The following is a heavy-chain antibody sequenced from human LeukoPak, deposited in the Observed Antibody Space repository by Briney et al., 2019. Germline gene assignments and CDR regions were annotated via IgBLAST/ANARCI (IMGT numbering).Heavy chain of an antibody. D-gene: IGHD4-17*01. CDR1: GYTLTELS. CDR2: FDLEDGET. J-gene: IGHJ4*02. V-gene: IGHV1-24*01. Sequence: ASVKVSCKVSGYTLTELSMHWVRQAPGKGLEWMGGFDLEDGETIYAQKFQGRVTMTEDTSTDTAYMELSSLRSEDTAVYYCATDLHSGWTTVTTGYWGQGTLVTVSS. CDR3: ATDLHSGWTTVTTGY.